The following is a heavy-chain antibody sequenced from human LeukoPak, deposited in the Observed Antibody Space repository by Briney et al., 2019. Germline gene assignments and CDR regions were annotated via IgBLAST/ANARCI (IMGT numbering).Heavy chain of an antibody. CDR1: GGSFSGYY. CDR2: IYHSGST. D-gene: IGHD3-3*01. V-gene: IGHV4-34*01. J-gene: IGHJ4*02. CDR3: ARGYDFWSGYYFAY. Sequence: SETLSPTCAVYGGSFSGYYWSWIRQPPGKGLEWIGEIYHSGSTNYNPSLKSRVTISVDKSKNQFSLKLSSVTAADTAVYYCARGYDFWSGYYFAYWGQGTLVTVSS.